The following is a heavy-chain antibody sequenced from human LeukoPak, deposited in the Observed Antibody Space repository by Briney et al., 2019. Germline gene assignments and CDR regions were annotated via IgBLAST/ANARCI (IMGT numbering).Heavy chain of an antibody. J-gene: IGHJ4*02. Sequence: GGSLRLSCAASGFTFSSYAMNWVRQAPGKGLEWVSGMSSGGGYTYYADSVKGRFTISRDNSKNTLYLQMNSLRAEDTAVYYCAREERAPYDSSGHYIDYWGQGTLVTVSS. CDR2: MSSGGGYT. D-gene: IGHD3-22*01. V-gene: IGHV3-23*01. CDR3: AREERAPYDSSGHYIDY. CDR1: GFTFSSYA.